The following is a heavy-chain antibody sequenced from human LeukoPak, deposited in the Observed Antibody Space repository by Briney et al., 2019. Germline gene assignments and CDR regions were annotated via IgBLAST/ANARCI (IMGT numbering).Heavy chain of an antibody. Sequence: SQTLSLTCAFSGDSVSSNSAAWNWIRQSPSRGLEWLGRTYYRSKWYNDYAVSVKSRITINPDTSKNRFSLQLNSVTPEDTAVYYCARGRYSGYDWGFDYFDYWGQGTLVTVSS. V-gene: IGHV6-1*01. CDR2: TYYRSKWYN. D-gene: IGHD5-12*01. J-gene: IGHJ4*02. CDR3: ARGRYSGYDWGFDYFDY. CDR1: GDSVSSNSAA.